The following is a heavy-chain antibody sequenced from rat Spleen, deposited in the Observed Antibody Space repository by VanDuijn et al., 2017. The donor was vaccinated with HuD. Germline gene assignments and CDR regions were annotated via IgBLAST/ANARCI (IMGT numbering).Heavy chain of an antibody. Sequence: EVQLVESGGGLVQPGRSLKLSCEASGFTFSDYAMAWVRQAPKKGLEWVTSISPSGTGTYYRDSVRGRFTISRDNAKSTLYLQMDSLRSEDTATYYCVRQDTSGYSNWFAYWGQGVMVTASS. V-gene: IGHV5-7*01. CDR1: GFTFSDYA. CDR3: VRQDTSGYSNWFAY. D-gene: IGHD4-3*01. CDR2: ISPSGTGT. J-gene: IGHJ2*01.